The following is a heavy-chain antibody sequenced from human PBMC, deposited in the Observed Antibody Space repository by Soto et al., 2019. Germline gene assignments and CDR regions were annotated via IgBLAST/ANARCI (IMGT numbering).Heavy chain of an antibody. D-gene: IGHD6-6*01. J-gene: IGHJ6*02. CDR2: IGTAGDT. V-gene: IGHV3-13*01. CDR3: ARVGSSSPYYYYGMDV. Sequence: EVQLVESGGGLVQPGGSLRLSCAASGFTFSSYDMHWVRQATGKGLEWVSAIGTAGDTYYPGSVKGRFTISRENAKNSLYLQMNSLRAEDTAVYYCARVGSSSPYYYYGMDVWGQGTTVTASS. CDR1: GFTFSSYD.